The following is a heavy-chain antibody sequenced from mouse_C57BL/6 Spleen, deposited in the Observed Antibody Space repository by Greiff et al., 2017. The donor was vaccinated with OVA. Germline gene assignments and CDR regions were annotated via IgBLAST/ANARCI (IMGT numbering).Heavy chain of an antibody. D-gene: IGHD1-1*01. CDR2: INPNNGGT. CDR3: ARSLHYYGSSYYAMDY. V-gene: IGHV1-26*01. J-gene: IGHJ4*01. CDR1: GYTFTDYY. Sequence: EVQLQQSGPELVKPGASVKISCKASGYTFTDYYMNWVKQSHGKSLEWIGDINPNNGGTSYNQKFKGKATLTVDKSSSTAYMELRSLTSEDSAVYYCARSLHYYGSSYYAMDYWGQGTSVTVSS.